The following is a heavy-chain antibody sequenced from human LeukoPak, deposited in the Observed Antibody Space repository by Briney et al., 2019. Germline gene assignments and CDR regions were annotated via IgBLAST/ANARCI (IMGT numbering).Heavy chain of an antibody. V-gene: IGHV1-18*01. CDR1: GYTFTSYG. Sequence: ASVKVSCKASGYTFTSYGISWVRQAPGQGLEWMGWISAYNGNTNYAQKLQGRVTMTTDTSTSTAYMELRSLRSDDTAVYYCARVSDYYDFWSGYYLHSWFDPWGQGTLVTVSS. J-gene: IGHJ5*02. D-gene: IGHD3-3*01. CDR2: ISAYNGNT. CDR3: ARVSDYYDFWSGYYLHSWFDP.